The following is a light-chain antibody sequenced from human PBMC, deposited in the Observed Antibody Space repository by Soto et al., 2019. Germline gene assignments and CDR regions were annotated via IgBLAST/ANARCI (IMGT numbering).Light chain of an antibody. CDR1: QSVSSSH. CDR2: GTS. V-gene: IGKV3-20*01. J-gene: IGKJ1*01. Sequence: EIVLTQSPGTLSLSPGERATLSCRTSQSVSSSHLAWYQQKPGQAPSLLIYGTSSRAPDIPDRFSGSGSGTEFTLTISSLQPDDFATYYCQQYNSYSSMFGHGTKVDIK. CDR3: QQYNSYSSM.